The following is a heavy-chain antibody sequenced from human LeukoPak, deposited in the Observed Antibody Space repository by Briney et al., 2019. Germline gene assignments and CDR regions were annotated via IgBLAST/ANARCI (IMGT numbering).Heavy chain of an antibody. CDR2: ISGSGGNT. V-gene: IGHV3-23*01. Sequence: PEGSLRLSCAASGFTLSSYAMNWVRQAPGKGLEWVSAISGSGGNTYYADSVKGRFSISRDNSKNTLYLQMNSLRTDDTAVYYCAKGYYYGSGSYSGDYDYWGQGTLVTVSS. CDR1: GFTLSSYA. D-gene: IGHD3-10*01. CDR3: AKGYYYGSGSYSGDYDY. J-gene: IGHJ4*02.